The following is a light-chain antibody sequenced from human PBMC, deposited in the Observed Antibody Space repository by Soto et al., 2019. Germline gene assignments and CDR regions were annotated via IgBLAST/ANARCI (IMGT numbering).Light chain of an antibody. CDR3: QQYNSYSWT. CDR2: KAS. CDR1: QSISSW. Sequence: DVQMTQSRSTLSAAVGDRVTITFRASQSISSWLAWYQQKPGKAPKLLIYKASSLESGVPSRFSGSGSGTEFTLTISSLQPDDFATYYCQQYNSYSWTFGQGTKVDI. J-gene: IGKJ1*01. V-gene: IGKV1-5*03.